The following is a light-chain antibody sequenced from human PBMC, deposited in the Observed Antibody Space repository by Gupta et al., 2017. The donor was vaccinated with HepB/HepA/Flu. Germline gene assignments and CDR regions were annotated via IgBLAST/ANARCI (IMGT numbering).Light chain of an antibody. CDR3: GTWDSSLSAGV. V-gene: IGLV1-51*01. CDR1: SSNIGNNY. CDR2: DNN. J-gene: IGLJ3*02. Sequence: QSVLTQPPSVSGAPGQKVTISCSGSSSNIGNNYVSWYQQLPGTAPKLLMYDNNKRPSGIPDRCSGSKSGTSATLGITGLQTGDEAEYYCGTWDSSLSAGVVGGGTKLTVL.